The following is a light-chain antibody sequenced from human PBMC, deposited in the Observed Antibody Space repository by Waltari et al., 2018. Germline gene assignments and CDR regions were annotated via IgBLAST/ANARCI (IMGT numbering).Light chain of an antibody. Sequence: QSALTQPASVSGSPGQSITISCAGTSSDVGNYNLVSWYQQHPGEAPKLMIYEVPKRPSGVSNRFAGSKSGNTASLTIAGLQAEDEADYYCCSYASGSTFVFGGGTKLTVL. J-gene: IGLJ2*01. CDR3: CSYASGSTFV. V-gene: IGLV2-23*02. CDR2: EVP. CDR1: SSDVGNYNL.